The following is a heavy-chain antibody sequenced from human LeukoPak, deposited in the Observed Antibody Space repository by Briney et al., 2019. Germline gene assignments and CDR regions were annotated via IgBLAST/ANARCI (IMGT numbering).Heavy chain of an antibody. J-gene: IGHJ4*02. CDR1: GGSISSSSYY. V-gene: IGHV4-39*01. CDR2: IYYSGST. Sequence: SETLSLTCTVSGGSISSSSYYWGWIRQPPGKGLEWIGSIYYSGSTYYNPSLKSRVTISVDTSKNQFSLKLSSVTAADTAVYYCARAGGVGAYYFDYWGQGTLVTVSS. CDR3: ARAGGVGAYYFDY. D-gene: IGHD1-26*01.